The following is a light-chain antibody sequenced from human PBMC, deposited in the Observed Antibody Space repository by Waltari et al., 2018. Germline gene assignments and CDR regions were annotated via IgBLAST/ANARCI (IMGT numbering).Light chain of an antibody. J-gene: IGLJ1*01. V-gene: IGLV2-23*01. CDR1: SSDVGTYNL. Sequence: QSALTQPASVSGSPGQTITISCTGTSSDVGTYNLVSWYQQHPGKAPTLMIYEDIKRPSGVSQRLSGSKSGNTASLTISGLQAEDEADYYCCSYAPTNSYVFGTGTKVTVL. CDR2: EDI. CDR3: CSYAPTNSYV.